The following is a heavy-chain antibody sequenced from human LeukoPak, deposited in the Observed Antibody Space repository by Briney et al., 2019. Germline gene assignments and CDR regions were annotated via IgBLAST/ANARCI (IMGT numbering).Heavy chain of an antibody. CDR2: INPSGGTT. V-gene: IGHV1-46*01. J-gene: IGHJ4*02. Sequence: ASVKVSCKAIGYTFTNYYMHWVRQAPGQGLEWMGIINPSGGTTNPAQKFQGRVTMTRATSTSTVYMELSSLRSEDTAVYYCAREESRSGVDNWGQGTLVTVSS. CDR1: GYTFTNYY. D-gene: IGHD6-19*01. CDR3: AREESRSGVDN.